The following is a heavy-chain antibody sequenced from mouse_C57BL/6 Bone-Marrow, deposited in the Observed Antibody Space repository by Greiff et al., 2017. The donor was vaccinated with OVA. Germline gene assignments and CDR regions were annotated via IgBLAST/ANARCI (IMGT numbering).Heavy chain of an antibody. CDR3: ARKGTAYYFDY. V-gene: IGHV1-64*01. D-gene: IGHD1-2*01. CDR1: GYTFTSYW. Sequence: QVQLQQPGAGLVKPGASVKLSCKASGYTFTSYWMHWVKQRPGQGLEWIGMIHPNSGSTNYNEKFKSKATLTVDKSSSTAYMQLSSLTSEDSAVYYCARKGTAYYFDYWGQGTTLTVSS. CDR2: IHPNSGST. J-gene: IGHJ2*01.